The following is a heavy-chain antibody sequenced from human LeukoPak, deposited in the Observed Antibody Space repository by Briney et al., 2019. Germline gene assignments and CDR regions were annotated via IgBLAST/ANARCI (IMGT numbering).Heavy chain of an antibody. Sequence: ASVKVSCKASGGTFSNYAISWVRQAPGQGLEWMGAIIPIFGTANYAQKFQGRVTITADESTSTAYMELSSLRSEDTAVYYCARGSYDSSGYYSPNFDYWGQGTLVTVSS. CDR2: IIPIFGTA. V-gene: IGHV1-69*13. CDR3: ARGSYDSSGYYSPNFDY. D-gene: IGHD3-22*01. CDR1: GGTFSNYA. J-gene: IGHJ4*02.